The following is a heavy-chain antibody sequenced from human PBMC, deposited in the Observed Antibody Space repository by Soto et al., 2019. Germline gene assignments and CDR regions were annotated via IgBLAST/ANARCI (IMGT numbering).Heavy chain of an antibody. CDR1: GASISSYH. CDR2: IYYSGSA. J-gene: IGHJ6*03. CDR3: AAAVPAEYVFPYYYMDV. Sequence: QVQLQESGPGLVKPSETLSLTCTVSGASISSYHWSWIRQTPGKGLEWIGYIYYSGSAYYNPSLKSRVTFSVDTSKNLVSLKLSSVTAADTGVYYCAAAVPAEYVFPYYYMDVWGKGTTVTVSS. D-gene: IGHD3-16*01. V-gene: IGHV4-59*01.